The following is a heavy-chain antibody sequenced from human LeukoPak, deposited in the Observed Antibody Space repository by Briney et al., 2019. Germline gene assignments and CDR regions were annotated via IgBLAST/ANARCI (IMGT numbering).Heavy chain of an antibody. CDR2: IKQDGSEK. CDR3: ERQTGISAAGTWGYYMDV. D-gene: IGHD6-13*01. V-gene: IGHV3-7*01. Sequence: GGSLRLSCAASGFTFSSYWMSWVRQAPGKGLEWVANIKQDGSEKYYVDSVKGRFTISRDNAKNSLYLQMNSLRAEDTAVYYCERQTGISAAGTWGYYMDVWGKGTTVTVSS. J-gene: IGHJ6*03. CDR1: GFTFSSYW.